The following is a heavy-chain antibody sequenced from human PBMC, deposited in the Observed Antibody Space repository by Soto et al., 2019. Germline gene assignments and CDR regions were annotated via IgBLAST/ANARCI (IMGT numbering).Heavy chain of an antibody. V-gene: IGHV1-3*01. CDR2: INAGNGNT. Sequence: ASVKVSCKASGYTFTSYAMHWVRQAPGQRLEWMGWINAGNGNTKYSQKFQGRVTITRDTSASTAYMELSSLRSEDTAVYYCATHLYSSSPLRLDYSYGMDVWGQGTTVTVSS. CDR1: GYTFTSYA. J-gene: IGHJ6*02. CDR3: ATHLYSSSPLRLDYSYGMDV. D-gene: IGHD6-6*01.